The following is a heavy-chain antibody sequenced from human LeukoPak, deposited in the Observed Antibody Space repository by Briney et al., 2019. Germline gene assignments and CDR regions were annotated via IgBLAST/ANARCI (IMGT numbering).Heavy chain of an antibody. CDR2: IRPDGRET. CDR3: ARDNGEDYDILTGYYSAHFDY. V-gene: IGHV3-74*01. Sequence: GGSLRLSCAASGFTITNHWMHWVRQAPGKGLVWVSRIRPDGRETNHADSVKGRFTISRDNAKNSLYLQMNSLRAEDTAVYYCARDNGEDYDILTGYYSAHFDYWGQGTLVTVSS. CDR1: GFTITNHW. D-gene: IGHD3-9*01. J-gene: IGHJ4*02.